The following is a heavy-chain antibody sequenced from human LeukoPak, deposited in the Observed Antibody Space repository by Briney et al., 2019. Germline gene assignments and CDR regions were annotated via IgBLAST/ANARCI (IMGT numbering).Heavy chain of an antibody. CDR3: AKEGARDDYNYPDY. J-gene: IGHJ4*03. V-gene: IGHV3-23*01. D-gene: IGHD5-24*01. Sequence: GGSLRLSCAASGFTFTNYAMSWVRQAPGKGLEWVSVISGSGDFTYYADSVKGRFTISRDKSKNTLYLQMNSLRAEDTAVYYCAKEGARDDYNYPDYWGQGTLVTVSS. CDR2: ISGSGDFT. CDR1: GFTFTNYA.